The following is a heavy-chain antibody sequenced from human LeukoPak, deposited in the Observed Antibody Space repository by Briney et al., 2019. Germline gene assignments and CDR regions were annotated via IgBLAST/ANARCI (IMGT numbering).Heavy chain of an antibody. J-gene: IGHJ4*02. CDR1: GDSMNGYY. Sequence: SETLSLTCSVSGDSMNGYYWIWIRQTAGKGLEWIGRLFTGGNAECNPSLKSRVTMSVETSKSQFSLKLTSVTAADTAIYYGARGLRWDSGNDWGPEHWGQGVLVTVSS. CDR3: ARGLRWDSGNDWGPEH. V-gene: IGHV4-4*07. D-gene: IGHD5-12*01. CDR2: LFTGGNA.